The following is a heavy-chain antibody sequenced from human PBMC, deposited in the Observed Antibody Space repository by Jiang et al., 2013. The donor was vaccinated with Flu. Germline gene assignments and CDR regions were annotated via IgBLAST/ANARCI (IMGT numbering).Heavy chain of an antibody. CDR3: ARIQLWDPYYFDY. V-gene: IGHV4-39*01. CDR2: IYYSGST. J-gene: IGHJ4*02. Sequence: PGLVKPSETLSLTCTVSGGSISSSSYYWGWIRQPPGKGLEWIGSIYYSGSTYYNPSLKSRVTISVDTSKNQFSLKPSSVTAADTAVYYCARIQLWDPYYFDYWGQGTLVTVSS. CDR1: GGSISSSSYY. D-gene: IGHD5-18*01.